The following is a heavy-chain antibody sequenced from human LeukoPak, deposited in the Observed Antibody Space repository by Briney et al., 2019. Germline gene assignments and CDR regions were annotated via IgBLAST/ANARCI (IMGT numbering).Heavy chain of an antibody. CDR1: ASSISSYY. CDR2: IYYSGST. Sequence: PSETLSLTCTVSASSISSYYWSWIRQPPGKGLEWIGYIYYSGSTNYNPSLKSRVTISVDTSKNQFSLKLSSVTAADTAVYYCATGTYYYDSSGYRGYYFDYWGQGTLVTVSS. D-gene: IGHD3-22*01. V-gene: IGHV4-59*01. J-gene: IGHJ4*02. CDR3: ATGTYYYDSSGYRGYYFDY.